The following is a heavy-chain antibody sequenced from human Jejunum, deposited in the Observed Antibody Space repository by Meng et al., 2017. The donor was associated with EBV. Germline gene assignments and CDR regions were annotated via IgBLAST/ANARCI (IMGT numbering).Heavy chain of an antibody. CDR3: ARGAYTSTWF. J-gene: IGHJ1*01. CDR1: RDSGARNSAG. D-gene: IGHD6-13*01. Sequence: PEPGQPPHPLSPDCASSRDSGARNSAGRHWTRQSPPRGLEWLGRTYYRSKGYYDYAVSVKRRMTINPDTSKNQFSLQLNYVTPEDTAVYYCARGAYTSTWFWGQGTLVTVSS. CDR2: TYYRSKGYY. V-gene: IGHV6-1*01.